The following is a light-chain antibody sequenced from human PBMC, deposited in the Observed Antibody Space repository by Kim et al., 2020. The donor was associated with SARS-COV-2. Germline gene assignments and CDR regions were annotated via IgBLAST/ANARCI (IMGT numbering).Light chain of an antibody. CDR2: AVS. J-gene: IGKJ4*01. CDR1: QTVTNNY. CDR3: QQSSHSPLT. Sequence: EIVLTQSPGTLSLSPGERATLSCRASQTVTNNYLAWFQQKPGQAPRLLIDAVSSRATGIPDRFSGSGSGTDFTLTINRLEPEDFAVYYCQQSSHSPLTFGGGTKVDIK. V-gene: IGKV3-20*01.